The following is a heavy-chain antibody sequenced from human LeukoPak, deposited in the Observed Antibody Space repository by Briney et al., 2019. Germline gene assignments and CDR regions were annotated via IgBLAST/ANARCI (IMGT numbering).Heavy chain of an antibody. CDR2: IYYSGST. CDR3: ARLYDSQLFGFDY. CDR1: GGSISSRSYY. D-gene: IGHD3-22*01. Sequence: SETLSLTCTVSGGSISSRSYYWGWIRQPPGKGLEWIGSIYYSGSTYYNPSLKSRVSISVDTSKNQFSLKLSSVTAADTAVYHCARLYDSQLFGFDYWGQGTLVTVSS. J-gene: IGHJ4*02. V-gene: IGHV4-39*01.